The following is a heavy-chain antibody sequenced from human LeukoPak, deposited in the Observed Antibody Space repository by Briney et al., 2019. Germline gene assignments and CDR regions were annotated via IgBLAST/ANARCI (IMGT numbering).Heavy chain of an antibody. CDR1: GFTFSNYS. D-gene: IGHD3-10*01. CDR2: IRSSSSTI. Sequence: GGSLRLSCEASGFTFSNYSMNWVRQAPGKGLEWVSYIRSSSSTIYYADSVKGRFTISRDNSKNTLYLQMNSLRAEDTAVYYCAKAADGSGSYPPYYYYMDVWGKGTTVTISS. CDR3: AKAADGSGSYPPYYYYMDV. V-gene: IGHV3-48*01. J-gene: IGHJ6*03.